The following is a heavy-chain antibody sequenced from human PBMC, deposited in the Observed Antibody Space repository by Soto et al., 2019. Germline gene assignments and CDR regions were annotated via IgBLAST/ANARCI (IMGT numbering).Heavy chain of an antibody. V-gene: IGHV3-33*01. D-gene: IGHD3-10*01. CDR1: GFSFSIYG. CDR2: IWYDGSTK. J-gene: IGHJ2*01. Sequence: QVQLVESGGGEVQPGRSLRLSCAASGFSFSIYGMHWVRQAPGKGLEWVAVIWYDGSTKYYADSVKGRFTISRDSSKNTLNLQMNSLRAEDTAVDYCARAGGSGLGYFDLWGRGTPVTVSS. CDR3: ARAGGSGLGYFDL.